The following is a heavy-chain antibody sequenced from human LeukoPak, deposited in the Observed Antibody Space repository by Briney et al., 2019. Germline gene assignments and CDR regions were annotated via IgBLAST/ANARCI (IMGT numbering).Heavy chain of an antibody. CDR2: IIPIFGTA. V-gene: IGHV1-69*06. J-gene: IGHJ4*02. Sequence: VASVKVSYKASGGTFSSYAISWVRQAPGQGLELMGGIIPIFGTANYAQKFQGRVMITADKSTSTAYMELSSLRSEDTAVYYCARWGYSGPVDYWGQGTLVTVSS. D-gene: IGHD5-12*01. CDR1: GGTFSSYA. CDR3: ARWGYSGPVDY.